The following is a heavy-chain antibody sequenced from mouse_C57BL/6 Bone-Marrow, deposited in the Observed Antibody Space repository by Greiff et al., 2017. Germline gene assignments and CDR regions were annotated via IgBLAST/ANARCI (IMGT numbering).Heavy chain of an antibody. CDR1: GYTFTDHT. CDR3: AIYYDYDWFAY. D-gene: IGHD2-4*01. Sequence: VQGVESDAELVKPGASVKISCKVSGYTFTDHTIHWMKQRPEQGLEWIGYIYPRDGSTKYNEKFKGKATLTADKSSSTAYMQLNSLTSEDSAVYLCAIYYDYDWFAYWGQGTLVTVSA. V-gene: IGHV1-78*01. J-gene: IGHJ3*01. CDR2: IYPRDGST.